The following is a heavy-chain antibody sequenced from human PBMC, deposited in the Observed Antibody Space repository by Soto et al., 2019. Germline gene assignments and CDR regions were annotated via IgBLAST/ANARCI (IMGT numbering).Heavy chain of an antibody. D-gene: IGHD3-10*01. CDR3: ARGXPVYXYXSYIDV. CDR1: RGSFSGYS. V-gene: IGHV4-34*01. J-gene: IGHJ6*03. Sequence: QVQLQQWGAGLLKPSETLSLTCAVSRGSFSGYSWNWIRQPPGKGLEWIGEINLSGSTNYNPSLKXXXXXXXXXXXXXXXXXXXXXXXXXXXXYXCARGXPVYXYXSYIDVWGKGTTVTVXS. CDR2: INLSGST.